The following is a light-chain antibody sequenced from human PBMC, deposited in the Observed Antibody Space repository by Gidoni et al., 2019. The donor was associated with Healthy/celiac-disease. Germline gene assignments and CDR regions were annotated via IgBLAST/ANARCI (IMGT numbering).Light chain of an antibody. J-gene: IGKJ2*01. CDR1: QSVSSY. V-gene: IGKV3-11*01. Sequence: EIVLTQSPATLSLSPGERATLACRASQSVSSYLAWYQQKPGQAPRLLIYDASNRATCIPARFSGSGAGTDFTLTISSLEPEDFAVYYCQQRSNWPPTFXXXTKLEIK. CDR2: DAS. CDR3: QQRSNWPPT.